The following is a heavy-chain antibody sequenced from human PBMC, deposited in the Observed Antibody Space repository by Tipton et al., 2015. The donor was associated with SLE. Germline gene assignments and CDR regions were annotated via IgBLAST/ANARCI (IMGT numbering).Heavy chain of an antibody. J-gene: IGHJ6*02. CDR1: GGSMTDNY. Sequence: TLSLTCTVSGGSMTDNYWSWIRQPAGKGLEWIGHISASGGTNYNPSLKSRVTMSVDTSENQFSLNLDSVTAADTAVYFCARINYNKNDVWGQGTTVTVSS. D-gene: IGHD3-9*01. CDR2: ISASGGT. V-gene: IGHV4-4*07. CDR3: ARINYNKNDV.